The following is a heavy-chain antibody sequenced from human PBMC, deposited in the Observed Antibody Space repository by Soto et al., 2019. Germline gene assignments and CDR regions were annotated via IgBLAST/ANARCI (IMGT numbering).Heavy chain of an antibody. J-gene: IGHJ6*03. Sequence: ASVKVSCKASGYTFTSYAMRWVRQAPGQRLEWMGWINAGNGNTKYSQKFQGRVTITRDTSASTAYMELSSLRSEDTAVYYRARVATRRGGGKGYYMDVWGKGTTVTVSS. V-gene: IGHV1-3*01. CDR1: GYTFTSYA. CDR3: ARVATRRGGGKGYYMDV. CDR2: INAGNGNT. D-gene: IGHD3-16*01.